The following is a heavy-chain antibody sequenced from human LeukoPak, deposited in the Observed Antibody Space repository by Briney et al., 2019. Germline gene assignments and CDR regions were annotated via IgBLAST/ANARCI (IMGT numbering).Heavy chain of an antibody. V-gene: IGHV3-33*01. J-gene: IGHJ4*02. D-gene: IGHD6-19*01. CDR2: IWYDRSNK. Sequence: GGSLRLSCAASGFTFSNYGMHWVRQAPGKGLEWVAVIWYDRSNKYYGDSVKGRFTISRDNSKNTLYLQMNSLRPEDTAVYYYARDSASGGSESSGWFHFDYWGQGTLATVSS. CDR1: GFTFSNYG. CDR3: ARDSASGGSESSGWFHFDY.